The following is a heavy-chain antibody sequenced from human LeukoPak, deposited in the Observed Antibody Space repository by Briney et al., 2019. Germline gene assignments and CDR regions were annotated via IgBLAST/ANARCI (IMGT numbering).Heavy chain of an antibody. Sequence: GGSLRLSCAASGFTFRGSWMSWVRQAPGKGLEWVANIKLDGRVKYYADSVKGRFTISRDNAKNTLYLQMNSLRAEDTAVYYCARDHDYGNYVWFDSWGQGTLVTVSS. D-gene: IGHD4-11*01. J-gene: IGHJ5*01. CDR2: IKLDGRVK. V-gene: IGHV3-7*01. CDR3: ARDHDYGNYVWFDS. CDR1: GFTFRGSW.